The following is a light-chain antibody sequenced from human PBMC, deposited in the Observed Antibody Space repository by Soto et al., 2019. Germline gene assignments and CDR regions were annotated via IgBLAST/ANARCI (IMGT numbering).Light chain of an antibody. CDR2: EVS. Sequence: QSALTQPASVSGSPGQSITISGTGTSSDVGAYNYVSWYQQYPGKVPKLMIYEVSNRPSGVSNRFSGSKSGNTASLTISGLQAEDEADHYCSSYTSSSPYVFGTGTKVTVL. CDR1: SSDVGAYNY. V-gene: IGLV2-14*01. J-gene: IGLJ1*01. CDR3: SSYTSSSPYV.